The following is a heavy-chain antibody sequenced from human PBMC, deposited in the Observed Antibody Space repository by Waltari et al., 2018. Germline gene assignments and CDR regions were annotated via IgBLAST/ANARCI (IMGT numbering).Heavy chain of an antibody. J-gene: IGHJ2*01. V-gene: IGHV4-59*11. CDR3: ARPSQGRDGYGDWYFDL. Sequence: QVQLQESGPGLVKPSETLSLTCTVSGGSISSHYWSWIRQPPGKGLEWIGYIYYRGGTNHNPSLKSRVTISVDTSKNQFSLKLSSVTAADTAVYYCARPSQGRDGYGDWYFDLWGRGTLVTVSS. CDR2: IYYRGGT. D-gene: IGHD5-12*01. CDR1: GGSISSHY.